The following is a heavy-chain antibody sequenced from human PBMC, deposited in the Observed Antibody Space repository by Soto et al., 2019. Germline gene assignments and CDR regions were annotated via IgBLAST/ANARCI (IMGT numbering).Heavy chain of an antibody. V-gene: IGHV4-39*01. J-gene: IGHJ4*02. Sequence: NPSETLSLTCTVSGGSISSSSYYWGWIRQPPGKGLEWIGSIYYSGSTYYNPSLKSRVTISVDTSKNQFSLKLSSVTAADTAVYYCASRVLDYYGSGSSDYWGQGTLVTVSS. CDR1: GGSISSSSYY. CDR2: IYYSGST. CDR3: ASRVLDYYGSGSSDY. D-gene: IGHD3-10*01.